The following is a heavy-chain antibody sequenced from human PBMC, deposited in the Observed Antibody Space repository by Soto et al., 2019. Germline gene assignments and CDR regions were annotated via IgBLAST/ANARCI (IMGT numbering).Heavy chain of an antibody. CDR3: ARDMTYYYASSGYFDAFDI. CDR2: IYYSGST. Sequence: PSETLSLTCTVSGGSISSGGYYWSWIRQHPGKGLEWIGYIYYSGSTYYNPSLKSRVTISVDTSKNQFSLKLSSVTAADTAVYYCARDMTYYYASSGYFDAFDIWGQGTMVTVSS. D-gene: IGHD3-22*01. V-gene: IGHV4-31*03. J-gene: IGHJ3*02. CDR1: GGSISSGGYY.